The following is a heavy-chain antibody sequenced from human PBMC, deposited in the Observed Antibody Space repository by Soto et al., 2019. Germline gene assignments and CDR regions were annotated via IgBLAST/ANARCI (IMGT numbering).Heavy chain of an antibody. Sequence: QVQLVQSGAEVRKPGSSVKVSCKASGGTFSRHAISWVRQAPGQGLEWMGGIIPIFGTANHAQKFQGRVTIIADESTSTVYMELSSLRSEDTAMYYCAREAGSYGTYYYYGMDVWGQGTTVTVSS. D-gene: IGHD5-18*01. J-gene: IGHJ6*02. CDR2: IIPIFGTA. CDR1: GGTFSRHA. CDR3: AREAGSYGTYYYYGMDV. V-gene: IGHV1-69*01.